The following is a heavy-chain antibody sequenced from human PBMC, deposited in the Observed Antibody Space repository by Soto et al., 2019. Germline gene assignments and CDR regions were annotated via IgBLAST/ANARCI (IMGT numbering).Heavy chain of an antibody. CDR2: IYHSGST. CDR1: GCSLSSGGYS. J-gene: IGHJ5*02. CDR3: ARVPDR. Sequence: SETPSLPCAVSGCSLSSGGYSWSWIRQPPGKGLEWIGYIYHSGSTYYNPSLKSRVTISVDRSKNQFSLKLSSVTAADTAVYYCARVPDRWGQGTLVTVSS. D-gene: IGHD2-2*01. V-gene: IGHV4-30-2*01.